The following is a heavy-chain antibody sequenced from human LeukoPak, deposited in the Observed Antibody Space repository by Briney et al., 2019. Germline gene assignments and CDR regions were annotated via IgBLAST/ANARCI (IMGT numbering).Heavy chain of an antibody. CDR3: ATTAYSSRNY. CDR1: GFTFSSYG. J-gene: IGHJ4*02. V-gene: IGHV3-30*02. Sequence: GGSLRLSCAASGFTFSSYGMHWVRQAPGKGLEWVAFIRYDGSNKYYADSVKGRFTISRDNSKNTLYLQMNSLRAEDTAVYYCATTAYSSRNYWGQGTLVTVSS. D-gene: IGHD6-13*01. CDR2: IRYDGSNK.